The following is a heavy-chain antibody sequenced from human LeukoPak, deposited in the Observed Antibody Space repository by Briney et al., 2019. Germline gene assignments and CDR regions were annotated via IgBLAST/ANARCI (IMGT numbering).Heavy chain of an antibody. CDR1: GFTFRNYA. CDR3: AKAGDSDSFDI. J-gene: IGHJ3*02. V-gene: IGHV3-23*01. CDR2: IVSSGVSP. Sequence: PGGSLRLSCAASGFTFRNYAMSWVRQAPGKGLEYISVIVSSGVSPYYADSVKGRFTISRDNSKNTLFLQMNRLIAKGPHVTYCAKAGDSDSFDIWGQGTIVTVSS. D-gene: IGHD3-10*01.